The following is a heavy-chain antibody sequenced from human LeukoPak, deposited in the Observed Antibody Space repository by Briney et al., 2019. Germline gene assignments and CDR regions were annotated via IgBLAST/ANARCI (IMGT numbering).Heavy chain of an antibody. Sequence: GGSLRLSCAASGFTFSNAWMSWVRQAPGKGLEWVGRIKSKTDGGTTDYAAPVKGRFTISRDDSKNTLHLQMNSLKTEDTAVYYCTTDPAYCGGDCYSGDYWGQGTLVTVSS. CDR2: IKSKTDGGTT. CDR1: GFTFSNAW. CDR3: TTDPAYCGGDCYSGDY. D-gene: IGHD2-21*02. J-gene: IGHJ4*02. V-gene: IGHV3-15*01.